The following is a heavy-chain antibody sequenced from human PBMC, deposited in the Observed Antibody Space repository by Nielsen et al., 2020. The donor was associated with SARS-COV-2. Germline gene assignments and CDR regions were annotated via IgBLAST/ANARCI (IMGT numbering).Heavy chain of an antibody. Sequence: GESLKISCSASGFTFSSTWMDWVRQAPGQGLVWVSRINPSGSGTAYANSVKGRFAVSRDNAENTVVLQIHSLRSEDTAVYYCARGGIDSSGYYRNYYYYYGMDVWGQGTTVTVSS. D-gene: IGHD3-22*01. CDR1: GFTFSSTW. V-gene: IGHV3-74*01. CDR2: INPSGSGT. CDR3: ARGGIDSSGYYRNYYYYYGMDV. J-gene: IGHJ6*02.